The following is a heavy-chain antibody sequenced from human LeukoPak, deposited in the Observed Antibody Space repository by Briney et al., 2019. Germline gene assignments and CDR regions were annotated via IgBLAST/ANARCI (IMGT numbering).Heavy chain of an antibody. CDR2: INPNSGGT. D-gene: IGHD5-18*01. CDR3: VGGTGEGYTYGRYYFDY. Sequence: ASVKVSCKASGYTFTGYYMHWVRQAPGQGLEWMGWINPNSGGTNYAQKFQGRVTMTRDTSISTAYMELSRLRSADTAVYFFVGGTGEGYTYGRYYFDYWGQGTLVTVSS. J-gene: IGHJ4*02. V-gene: IGHV1-2*02. CDR1: GYTFTGYY.